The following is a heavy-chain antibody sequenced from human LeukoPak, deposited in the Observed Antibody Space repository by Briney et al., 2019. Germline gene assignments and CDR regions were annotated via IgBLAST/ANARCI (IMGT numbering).Heavy chain of an antibody. CDR1: GFTFSSYA. V-gene: IGHV3-23*01. D-gene: IGHD2-2*01. J-gene: IGHJ5*02. CDR2: ISGSGGST. CDR3: AKDPDIVVVPAAIWFDP. Sequence: VGSLRLSCAASGFTFSSYAMSWVRQAPGKGLERVSAISGSGGSTYYADSVKGRFTISRDNSKNTLYLQMNSLRAEDTAVYYCAKDPDIVVVPAAIWFDPWGQGTLVTVSS.